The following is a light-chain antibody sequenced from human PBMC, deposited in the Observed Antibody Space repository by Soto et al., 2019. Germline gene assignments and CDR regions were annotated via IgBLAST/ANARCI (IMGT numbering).Light chain of an antibody. CDR1: ALSKQY. CDR3: QSSDNSGLYPM. J-gene: IGLJ3*02. V-gene: IGLV3-25*03. CDR2: KDS. Sequence: SYELTQPPSVSVSPGQTARITCSGDALSKQYAYWYQQKPGQAPVVMIYKDSERPSGIPERFSGSSSGTTVTLTISGVQAEDEADYYCQSSDNSGLYPMFGGGTKLTVL.